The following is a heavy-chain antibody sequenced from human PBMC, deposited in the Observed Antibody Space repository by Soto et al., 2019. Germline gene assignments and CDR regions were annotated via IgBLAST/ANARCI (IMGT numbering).Heavy chain of an antibody. J-gene: IGHJ6*02. Sequence: QVQLVQSGAEVKKPGSSVKVSCKASGGTFSSYAISWVRQAPGQGLEWMGGIIPILGTANYAQKFQGRVTITADESTSTAYMELSSLRSEDTAVYYCASGVGYCSGGSCSRGGYYYGMDVWGQGTTVTVSS. CDR3: ASGVGYCSGGSCSRGGYYYGMDV. CDR2: IIPILGTA. CDR1: GGTFSSYA. D-gene: IGHD2-15*01. V-gene: IGHV1-69*01.